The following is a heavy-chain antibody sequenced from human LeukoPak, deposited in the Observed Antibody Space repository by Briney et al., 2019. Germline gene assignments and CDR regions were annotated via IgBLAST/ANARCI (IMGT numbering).Heavy chain of an antibody. CDR3: ARETYYYDSRSLVLDAFDI. CDR2: IYYSGST. J-gene: IGHJ3*02. V-gene: IGHV4-39*07. D-gene: IGHD3-22*01. CDR1: GGSISSSSYY. Sequence: PSETLSLTCTVSGGSISSSSYYWGWIRQPPGKGLEWIGSIYYSGSTYYNPSLKSRVTISVDTSKNQFSLKLSSVTAADTAVYYCARETYYYDSRSLVLDAFDIWGQGTMVTVSS.